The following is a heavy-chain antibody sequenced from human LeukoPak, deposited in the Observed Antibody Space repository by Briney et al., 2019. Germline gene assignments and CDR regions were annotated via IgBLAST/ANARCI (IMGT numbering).Heavy chain of an antibody. V-gene: IGHV3-7*01. CDR1: GFTFSSYW. CDR2: IKDDGSAK. D-gene: IGHD4-17*01. CDR3: ARGPIWKTTVTTGY. J-gene: IGHJ4*02. Sequence: GGSLRLSCAASGFTFSSYWMGWVRQAPGKGLEWVANIKDDGSAKYYVDSVKGRFTISRDNAKNSLFLQMNSLRAEDTAVYYCARGPIWKTTVTTGYWGQGTLVTVSS.